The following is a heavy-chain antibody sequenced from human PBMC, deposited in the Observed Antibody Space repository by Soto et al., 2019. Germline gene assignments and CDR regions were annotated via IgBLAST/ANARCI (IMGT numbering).Heavy chain of an antibody. V-gene: IGHV4-30-2*01. CDR2: IYHSGST. CDR1: GGSISSGGYS. CDR3: ARVFPSSSGYDPWGYFDY. Sequence: QLQLQESGSGLVKPSQTLSLTCAVSGGSISSGGYSWSWIRQPPGKGLEWIGYIYHSGSTYYNPSLKSRVSISVDTPKNPFSLTLSSVTAADTAVYYCARVFPSSSGYDPWGYFDYWGQGTLVTVSS. D-gene: IGHD3-22*01. J-gene: IGHJ4*02.